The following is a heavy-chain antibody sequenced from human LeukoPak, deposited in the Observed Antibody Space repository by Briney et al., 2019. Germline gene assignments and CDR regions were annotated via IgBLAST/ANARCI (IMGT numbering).Heavy chain of an antibody. CDR2: IKGDGSKQ. J-gene: IGHJ4*02. D-gene: IGHD2-2*01. CDR3: ARDGDHSCGDH. CDR1: GLAFSTNS. V-gene: IGHV3-7*01. Sequence: GGFLRLSCAASGLAFSTNSMSWVRQAPGKGLEWVANIKGDGSKQYYVDSVKGRFTISRDNAKNSLYLQMYSLTAEDTAVYYCARDGDHSCGDHWGQGTLVTVSS.